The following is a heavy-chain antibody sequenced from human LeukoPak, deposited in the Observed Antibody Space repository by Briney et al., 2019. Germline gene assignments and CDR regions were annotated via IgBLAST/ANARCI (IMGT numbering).Heavy chain of an antibody. J-gene: IGHJ4*02. CDR3: ARDLAFSRLDY. V-gene: IGHV3-7*01. D-gene: IGHD2/OR15-2a*01. CDR1: GFTFSSYW. Sequence: PGGSLRLSCEASGFTFSSYWMSWVRQAPGKGLEWVASINPDGIKRYSADSVKGRFTISRDNARNSLYLQMDSLRVEDTAFYYCARDLAFSRLDYWGQGVLVTVSS. CDR2: INPDGIKR.